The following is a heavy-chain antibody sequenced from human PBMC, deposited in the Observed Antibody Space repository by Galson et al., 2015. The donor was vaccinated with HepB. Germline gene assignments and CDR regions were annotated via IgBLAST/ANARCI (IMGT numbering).Heavy chain of an antibody. Sequence: LSLTCAVYGGSFSGHFWSWIRQPPGRGLEWTGEINYSGNTNYDPSLKNRVTISVDTSKNQFSLELSSVTAADTAVYYCARVGDTGYRFDYWGQGTLVAVSS. CDR3: ARVGDTGYRFDY. CDR2: INYSGNT. D-gene: IGHD5-12*01. J-gene: IGHJ4*02. V-gene: IGHV4-34*01. CDR1: GGSFSGHF.